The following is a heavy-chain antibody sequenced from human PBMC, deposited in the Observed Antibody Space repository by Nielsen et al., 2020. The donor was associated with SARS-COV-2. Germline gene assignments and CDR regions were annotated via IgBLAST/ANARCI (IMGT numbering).Heavy chain of an antibody. Sequence: SETLSLTCTVSGGSISSSSYYWGWIRQPPGKGLEWIGGIYYSGSTYYNPSLKSRVTISVDKSKNQFSLKLSSVTAADTAVYYCARGEGNTAMVRNYYGMDVWGQGTTVTVSS. V-gene: IGHV4-39*07. CDR3: ARGEGNTAMVRNYYGMDV. J-gene: IGHJ6*02. D-gene: IGHD5-18*01. CDR2: IYYSGST. CDR1: GGSISSSSYY.